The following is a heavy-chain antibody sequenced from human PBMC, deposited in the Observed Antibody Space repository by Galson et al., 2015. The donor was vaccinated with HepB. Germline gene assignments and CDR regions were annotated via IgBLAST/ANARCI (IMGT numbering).Heavy chain of an antibody. CDR3: ARIEPLSYGDYDGSWFDP. J-gene: IGHJ5*02. Sequence: SVKVSCKASGYTFTGYYMHWVRQAPGQGLEWMGWINPNSGGTNYAQKFQGRVTMTTDTSTSTAYMELRSLRSDDTAVYYCARIEPLSYGDYDGSWFDPWGQGTLVTVSS. CDR1: GYTFTGYY. V-gene: IGHV1-2*02. CDR2: INPNSGGT. D-gene: IGHD4-17*01.